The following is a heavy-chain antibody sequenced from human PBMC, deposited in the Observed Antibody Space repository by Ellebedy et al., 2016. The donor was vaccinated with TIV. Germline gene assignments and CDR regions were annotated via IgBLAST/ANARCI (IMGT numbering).Heavy chain of an antibody. J-gene: IGHJ5*02. V-gene: IGHV4-59*08. CDR2: IYYSGST. CDR3: ARHKLVARGSWFDP. CDR1: GGSIRGYY. D-gene: IGHD6-6*01. Sequence: SETLSLTCTVSGGSIRGYYWTWIRQPAGKGLEWIGYIYYSGSTNYNPSLKSRVTISVDTSKNQFSLKLSSVTAADTAVYYCARHKLVARGSWFDPWGQGTLVTVSS.